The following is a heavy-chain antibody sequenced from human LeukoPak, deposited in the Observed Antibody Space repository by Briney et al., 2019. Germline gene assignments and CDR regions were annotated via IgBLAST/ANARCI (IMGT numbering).Heavy chain of an antibody. CDR1: GFTFSDYY. D-gene: IGHD3-3*01. J-gene: IGHJ4*02. Sequence: GGSLRLSCAASGFTFSDYYMSWIRQAPGKGLEWDSYISSSGSTIYYADSVKGRFTISRDNAKNSLYLQMNSLRAEDTAVYYCARVFEDVPQFDYWGQGTLVTVSS. V-gene: IGHV3-11*01. CDR2: ISSSGSTI. CDR3: ARVFEDVPQFDY.